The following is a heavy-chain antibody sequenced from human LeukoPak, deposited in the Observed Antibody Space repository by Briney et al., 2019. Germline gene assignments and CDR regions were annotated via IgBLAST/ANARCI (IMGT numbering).Heavy chain of an antibody. CDR3: ARRIGYCSGGSCLYGMDV. J-gene: IGHJ6*02. CDR2: IIPIFGTA. D-gene: IGHD2-15*01. Sequence: ASVKVSCKASGGTFSSYAISWVRQAPGQGLEWMGGIIPIFGTANYAQKCQGRVTITADESTSTAYMELSSLRAEYTAVYYCARRIGYCSGGSCLYGMDVWGQGTTFTVSS. V-gene: IGHV1-69*13. CDR1: GGTFSSYA.